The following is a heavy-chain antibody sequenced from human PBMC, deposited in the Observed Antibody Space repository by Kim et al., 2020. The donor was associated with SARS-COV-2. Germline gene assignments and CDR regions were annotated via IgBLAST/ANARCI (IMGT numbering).Heavy chain of an antibody. D-gene: IGHD6-6*01. Sequence: SETLSLTCTVSGGSISSGDYYWSWIRQPPGKGLEWIGYIYYSGSTYYNPSLKGRVTISVDSSKNQFSLKLGCVTAADTTVYYCARDRQAFDIWGQGTMVTVSS. V-gene: IGHV4-30-4*01. CDR1: GGSISSGDYY. J-gene: IGHJ3*02. CDR3: ARDRQAFDI. CDR2: IYYSGST.